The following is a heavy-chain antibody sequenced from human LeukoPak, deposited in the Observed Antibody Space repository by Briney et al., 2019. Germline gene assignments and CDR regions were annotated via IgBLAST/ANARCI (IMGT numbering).Heavy chain of an antibody. J-gene: IGHJ4*02. Sequence: ASVKVSCKAAGYTFTSYAMYWVRQTPGQRLEWMGRINAGNGNTKYSQKFQGRVTITRDTSASTAYMELSSLRSEDTAVYYCARALSGDFSYFDYWGQGTLVTVSS. CDR3: ARALSGDFSYFDY. V-gene: IGHV1-3*01. CDR2: INAGNGNT. CDR1: GYTFTSYA. D-gene: IGHD7-27*01.